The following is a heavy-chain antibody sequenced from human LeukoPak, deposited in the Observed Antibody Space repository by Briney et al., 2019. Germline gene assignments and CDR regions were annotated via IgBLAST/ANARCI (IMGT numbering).Heavy chain of an antibody. CDR3: ARESGRGVISPYFDY. CDR2: IYSNGRT. Sequence: GGSLRLSCAASGFTVSSNFMSWVRQAPGKGLEWVSVIYSNGRTNYADSVKGRFIISRDNSKNTLNLQMNSLRDEDTAVYYCARESGRGVISPYFDYWGQGILVTVSS. CDR1: GFTVSSNF. D-gene: IGHD3-10*01. V-gene: IGHV3-66*01. J-gene: IGHJ4*02.